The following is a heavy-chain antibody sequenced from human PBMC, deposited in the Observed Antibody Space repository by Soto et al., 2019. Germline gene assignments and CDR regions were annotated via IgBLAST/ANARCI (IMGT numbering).Heavy chain of an antibody. CDR3: ARDYGGSTYGMDV. CDR2: IYSGGST. J-gene: IGHJ6*02. CDR1: GFTVSSNY. D-gene: IGHD2-15*01. V-gene: IGHV3-53*01. Sequence: EVQLVESGGGLIQPGGSLRLSCAASGFTVSSNYMSWVRQAPGKGLEWVSVIYSGGSTYYADSVKGQFTISRHNSKTTLYLQMNSLRAEDTAVYYCARDYGGSTYGMDVWGQGTTVTVSS.